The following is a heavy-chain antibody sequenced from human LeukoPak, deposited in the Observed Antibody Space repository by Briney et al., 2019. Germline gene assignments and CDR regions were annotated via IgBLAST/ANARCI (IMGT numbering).Heavy chain of an antibody. CDR2: IYYSGST. CDR3: ARVGYYYYYGMDV. CDR1: GGSFSGYY. V-gene: IGHV4-59*01. Sequence: SETLSLTCAVYGGSFSGYYWSWIRQPPGRGLEWIGYIYYSGSTNYNPSLKGRVTISVDTSKNQFSLKLSSVTAADTAVYYCARVGYYYYYGMDVWGQGTTVTVSS. J-gene: IGHJ6*02.